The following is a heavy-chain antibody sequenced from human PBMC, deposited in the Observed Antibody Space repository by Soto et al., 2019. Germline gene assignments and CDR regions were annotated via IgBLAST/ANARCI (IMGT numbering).Heavy chain of an antibody. CDR3: ARVQTTVTTDGFDY. CDR2: IYYSGST. D-gene: IGHD4-17*01. CDR1: GGSISSYY. V-gene: IGHV4-59*01. Sequence: SETLSLTCTVSGGSISSYYWSWIRQPPGKGLEWIGYIYYSGSTNYNPSLKSRVTISVDTSKNQFSLKLSSVTAADTAVYYCARVQTTVTTDGFDYWGQGTLVTVSS. J-gene: IGHJ4*02.